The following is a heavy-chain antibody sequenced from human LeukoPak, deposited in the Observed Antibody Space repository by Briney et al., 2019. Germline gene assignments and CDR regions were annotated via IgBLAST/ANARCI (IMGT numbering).Heavy chain of an antibody. Sequence: PSETLSLTCTVSGYSISSGYYWGWIRQPPGKGLEWIGSIYHSGSTYYNPSLKSRVTISVDPSKNQFSLKLSSVTAADTALYYCARARREMVDYWGEGTLVTVSS. J-gene: IGHJ4*02. CDR2: IYHSGST. CDR3: ARARREMVDY. V-gene: IGHV4-38-2*02. CDR1: GYSISSGYY. D-gene: IGHD5-24*01.